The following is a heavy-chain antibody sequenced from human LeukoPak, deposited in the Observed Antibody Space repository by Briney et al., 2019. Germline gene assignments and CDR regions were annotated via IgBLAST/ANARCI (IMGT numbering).Heavy chain of an antibody. CDR3: TRAHVDRQREVAIYAFEL. Sequence: SETLSLTCTVSGGSISSYYWSWIRQPPGKGLEWIGYIYYSGSTNYNPSLKSRVTISVDTSKNQFSLKLSSVTAADTAVYYCTRAHVDRQREVAIYAFELWGQGTMVTVSS. J-gene: IGHJ3*01. CDR2: IYYSGST. CDR1: GGSISSYY. D-gene: IGHD5-18*01. V-gene: IGHV4-59*01.